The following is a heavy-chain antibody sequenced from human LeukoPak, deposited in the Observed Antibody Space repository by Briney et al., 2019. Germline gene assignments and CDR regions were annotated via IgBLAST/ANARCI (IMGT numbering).Heavy chain of an antibody. J-gene: IGHJ4*02. CDR2: IWYDGSKK. CDR1: GFTFSSYG. D-gene: IGHD3-16*01. Sequence: PGGSLRLSCAASGFTFSSYGFHWVRQAPGKGLEWVAVIWYDGSKKYYADSVKGRFTISRDNSKNTLYLQMNSLRAEDTAVYYCARDSPPFMTTHQTIDYWGQGTLVTVSS. V-gene: IGHV3-33*01. CDR3: ARDSPPFMTTHQTIDY.